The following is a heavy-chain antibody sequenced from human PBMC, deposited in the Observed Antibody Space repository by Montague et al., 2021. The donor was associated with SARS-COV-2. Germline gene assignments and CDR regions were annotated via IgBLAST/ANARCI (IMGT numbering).Heavy chain of an antibody. Sequence: SETLSLTCTVSGGSISSNYWSWIRQPPGKGLEWIGYIYYRGSTNYNPSLKSRITMSVDTSKNQFSLKVSSVIAADTDVYYCARGRQYNWFDAWGQGTLVTVSS. CDR2: IYYRGST. CDR3: ARGRQYNWFDA. D-gene: IGHD3-16*01. J-gene: IGHJ5*02. CDR1: GGSISSNY. V-gene: IGHV4-59*01.